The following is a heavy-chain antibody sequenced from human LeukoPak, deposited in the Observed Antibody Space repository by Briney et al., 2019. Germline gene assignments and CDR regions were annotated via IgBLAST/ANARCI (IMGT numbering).Heavy chain of an antibody. V-gene: IGHV4-34*01. CDR1: GGSFSGYY. CDR3: ARPPPYCSGGSCYSL. CDR2: INRSGST. Sequence: SETLSLTCAVYGGSFSGYYWSWIRQPPGKGLEWIGEINRSGSTNYNPSLKSRVTISVDTSKNQFSLKLSSVTAADTAVYYCARPPPYCSGGSCYSLWGQGTLVTVSS. J-gene: IGHJ4*02. D-gene: IGHD2-15*01.